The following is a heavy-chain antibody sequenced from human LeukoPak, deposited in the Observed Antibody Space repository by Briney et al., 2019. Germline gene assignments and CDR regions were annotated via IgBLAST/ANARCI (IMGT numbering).Heavy chain of an antibody. CDR3: AELGITMIGGV. V-gene: IGHV3-48*04. D-gene: IGHD3-10*02. Sequence: GGSLRLSCAASGFTFSSYSMNWVRQAPGKGLEWVSYISSSGSTIYYADSVKGRFTISRDNAKNSLYLQMDSLRAEDTAVYYCAELGITMIGGVWGKGTTVTISS. CDR1: GFTFSSYS. J-gene: IGHJ6*04. CDR2: ISSSGSTI.